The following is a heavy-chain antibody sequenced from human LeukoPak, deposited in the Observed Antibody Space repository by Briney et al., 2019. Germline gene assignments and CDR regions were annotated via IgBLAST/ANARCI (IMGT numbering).Heavy chain of an antibody. V-gene: IGHV3-21*01. CDR3: AREGYYYGSGSYPDAFDI. CDR2: ISSSSSYI. D-gene: IGHD3-10*01. J-gene: IGHJ3*02. Sequence: GGSLRLSCAASGFTFSSYSMNWVRQAPGKGLEWVSSISSSSSYIYYADSVKGRFTISRDNAKNSLYLQMNGLRAEDTAVYYCAREGYYYGSGSYPDAFDIWGQGTMVTVSS. CDR1: GFTFSSYS.